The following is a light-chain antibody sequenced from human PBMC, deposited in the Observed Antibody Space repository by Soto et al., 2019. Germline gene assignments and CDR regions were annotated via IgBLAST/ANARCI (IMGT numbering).Light chain of an antibody. V-gene: IGLV2-8*01. Sequence: QSALTQPPSASGSPGQSVTISCTGTSSDVGGYNYVSWYQQHPGKGPKLMIYEVSKRPSGVPDRFSGSKSGNTASLTVSGLHAEDEADYYCSSYAGSNNYVFGTGTKLTVL. CDR1: SSDVGGYNY. J-gene: IGLJ1*01. CDR2: EVS. CDR3: SSYAGSNNYV.